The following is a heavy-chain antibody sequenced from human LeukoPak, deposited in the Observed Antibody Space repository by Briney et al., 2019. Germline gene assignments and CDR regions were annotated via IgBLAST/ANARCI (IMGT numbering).Heavy chain of an antibody. Sequence: GGSLRLSCAASGFIFSDYSMNWVRQAPGEGLEWVSSISSLGTYIYYVDSVKGRFTVSRDNAKNSLYLQMNSLRVEDTAVYYCARWVNSGSYKMYYGLDVWGQGTTVTVSS. J-gene: IGHJ6*02. V-gene: IGHV3-21*01. CDR1: GFIFSDYS. D-gene: IGHD1-26*01. CDR2: ISSLGTYI. CDR3: ARWVNSGSYKMYYGLDV.